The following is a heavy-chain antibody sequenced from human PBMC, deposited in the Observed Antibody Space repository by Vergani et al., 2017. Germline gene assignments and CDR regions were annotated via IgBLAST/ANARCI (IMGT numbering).Heavy chain of an antibody. Sequence: VQLVESGGGLVKPGGSLRLSCAASGFTFRTFSMFWVRQPPGKGLAWVSKISPDGRTTEYADSVRGRFTISRDNANSMLYLQMNSLRDDDTAVYYCAKRVIANYYMDVWGTGTTVTASS. V-gene: IGHV3-74*02. J-gene: IGHJ6*03. CDR2: ISPDGRTT. CDR1: GFTFRTFS. CDR3: AKRVIANYYMDV. D-gene: IGHD2-21*01.